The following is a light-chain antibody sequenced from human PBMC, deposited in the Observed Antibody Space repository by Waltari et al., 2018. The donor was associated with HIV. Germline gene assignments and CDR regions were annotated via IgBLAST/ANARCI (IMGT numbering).Light chain of an antibody. Sequence: AIRMTKSPSSFSASTGDRVTITCRASQGISSYLAWYQQKPGKAPKHLIYAASTLQSGVPERFSGSGSGTDFTLTISCLQSEDFATYYCQQYYSYPPLTFGVGTKVEIK. CDR2: AAS. V-gene: IGKV1-8*01. J-gene: IGKJ4*01. CDR1: QGISSY. CDR3: QQYYSYPPLT.